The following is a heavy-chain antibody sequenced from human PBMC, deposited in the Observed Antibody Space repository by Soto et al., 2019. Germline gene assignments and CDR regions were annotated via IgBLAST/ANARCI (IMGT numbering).Heavy chain of an antibody. V-gene: IGHV4-31*03. CDR1: GGSISSGGYY. Sequence: SETLSLTCTVSGGSISSGGYYWSWIRQHPGKGLEWIGYIYYSGSTYYNPSLKSRVTISVDTSKNQFSLKLSSVTAADTAVYYCARNYGDYEIGYYGMDVWGQGTTVTVSS. CDR3: ARNYGDYEIGYYGMDV. J-gene: IGHJ6*02. D-gene: IGHD4-17*01. CDR2: IYYSGST.